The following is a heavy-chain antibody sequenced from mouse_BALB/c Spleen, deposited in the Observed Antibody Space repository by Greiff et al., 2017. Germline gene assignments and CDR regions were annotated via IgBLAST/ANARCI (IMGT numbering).Heavy chain of an antibody. CDR1: GFTFSSYA. D-gene: IGHD2-3*01. CDR2: ISSGGST. V-gene: IGHV5-6-5*01. Sequence: EVQVVESGGGLVKPGGSLKLSCAASGFTFSSYAMSWVRQTPEKRLEWVASISSGGSTYYPDSVKGRFTISRDNARNILYLQMSSLRSEDTAMYYCARRGYDGYLFAYWGQGTLVTVSA. J-gene: IGHJ3*01. CDR3: ARRGYDGYLFAY.